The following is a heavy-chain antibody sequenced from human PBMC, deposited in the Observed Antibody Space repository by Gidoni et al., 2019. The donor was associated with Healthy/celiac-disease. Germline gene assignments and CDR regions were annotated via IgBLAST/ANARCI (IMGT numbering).Heavy chain of an antibody. D-gene: IGHD5-18*01. J-gene: IGHJ4*02. Sequence: QVQLVQSGAEGKKPGAAVKVSCKASGDTFTGYYMHWVRQAPGQGLEWMGWINPNSGGTTYAQKFQGWVTMTRATSISTAYMELSRLRSDDTAVYYCARGLGYSYGSHPVGYWGQGTLVTVSS. CDR1: GDTFTGYY. CDR3: ARGLGYSYGSHPVGY. V-gene: IGHV1-2*04. CDR2: INPNSGGT.